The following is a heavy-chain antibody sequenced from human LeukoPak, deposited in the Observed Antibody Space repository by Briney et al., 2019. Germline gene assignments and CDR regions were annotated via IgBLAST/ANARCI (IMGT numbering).Heavy chain of an antibody. CDR1: GYSISSGYY. CDR3: ARMGYVWGSYRYPFDY. Sequence: SSETLSLTCTVSGYSISSGYYWSWIRQPPGKGLVWIGYIHYSGSTNYSPSLKSRVTISVDTSKNQFSLKLSSVTAADTAVYYCARMGYVWGSYRYPFDYWGQGTLVTVSS. D-gene: IGHD3-16*02. V-gene: IGHV4-61*01. CDR2: IHYSGST. J-gene: IGHJ4*02.